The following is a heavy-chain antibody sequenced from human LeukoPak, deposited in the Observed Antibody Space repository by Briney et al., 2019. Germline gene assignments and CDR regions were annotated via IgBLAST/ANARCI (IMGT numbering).Heavy chain of an antibody. CDR2: INHSGST. V-gene: IGHV4-34*01. Sequence: SETLSLTCAVYGGSFSGYYWSWIRQPPGKGLEWIGEINHSGSTNYNPSLKSRVTISVDTSKNQFCLKLSSVTAADTAVYYCARLLLAARSIDYWGQGTLVTVSS. CDR3: ARLLLAARSIDY. J-gene: IGHJ4*02. CDR1: GGSFSGYY. D-gene: IGHD6-6*01.